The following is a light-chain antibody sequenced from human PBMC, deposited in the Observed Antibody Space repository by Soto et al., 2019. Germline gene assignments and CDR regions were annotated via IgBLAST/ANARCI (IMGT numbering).Light chain of an antibody. CDR2: DAS. Sequence: EIVLTQSPATLSLSPGERATLSCRASQSVSSYLAWYQQKPGQAPRLLIYDASNRATGIPARFSGSGSGTDFNLTISSLEPEDFAVYYWQQRSNWPPAITFGQGTRLEIK. CDR3: QQRSNWPPAIT. V-gene: IGKV3-11*01. J-gene: IGKJ5*01. CDR1: QSVSSY.